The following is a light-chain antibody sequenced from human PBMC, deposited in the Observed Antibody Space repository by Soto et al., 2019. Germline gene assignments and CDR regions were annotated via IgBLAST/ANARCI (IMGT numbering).Light chain of an antibody. V-gene: IGKV1-5*03. Sequence: DIQMTQSPSTLSASVGDRVTITCRASQSIRSWLAWYQQKPGKAPKLLIYKASSLESGVPSRFSGSGSGTEFTLTISSLQPDDFATYYGQQYNSYSLTFGQGTKVEIK. J-gene: IGKJ1*01. CDR3: QQYNSYSLT. CDR2: KAS. CDR1: QSIRSW.